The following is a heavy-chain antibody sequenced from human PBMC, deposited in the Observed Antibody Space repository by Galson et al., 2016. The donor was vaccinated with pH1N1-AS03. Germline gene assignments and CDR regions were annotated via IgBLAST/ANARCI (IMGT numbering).Heavy chain of an antibody. V-gene: IGHV3-21*01. J-gene: IGHJ4*02. CDR2: ISSRSSDI. D-gene: IGHD6-13*01. Sequence: SLRLSCAASGFTFSSYSVNWVRQAPGKGLEWASSISSRSSDIYYADSVKGRFTISRDNARRSLYLQMNSLRAEDTAVYYCATNIEQRYTSKWYKFDHWGPGTLVTVSS. CDR3: ATNIEQRYTSKWYKFDH. CDR1: GFTFSSYS.